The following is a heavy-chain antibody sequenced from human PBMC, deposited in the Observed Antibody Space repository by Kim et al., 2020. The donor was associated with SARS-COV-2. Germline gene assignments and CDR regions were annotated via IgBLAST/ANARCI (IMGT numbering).Heavy chain of an antibody. V-gene: IGHV1-46*01. J-gene: IGHJ4*02. CDR2: VDPDGITT. D-gene: IGHD6-13*01. CDR1: GFALSNHY. CDR3: ARETASAGKAFDC. Sequence: ASVKVACKASGFALSNHYIHWMRQAPGQDIEWMGTVDPDGITTSYAQNFQGRVIITSDTSTTTVYMYLSSLRSEETAVYYCARETASAGKAFDCWGQGTL.